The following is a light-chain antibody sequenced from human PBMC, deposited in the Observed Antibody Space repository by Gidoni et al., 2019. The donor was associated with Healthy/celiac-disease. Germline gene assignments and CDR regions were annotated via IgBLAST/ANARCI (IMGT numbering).Light chain of an antibody. J-gene: IGLJ2*01. CDR2: LNSDGSH. CDR3: QTWGTGIKV. CDR1: SGHSSYA. V-gene: IGLV4-69*01. Sequence: QLVLPQSPSASASLGASVKPTCPLRSGHSSYAIAWHQQQPEKGPRYLMKLNSDGSHSKGDGIPDRFSGSSSGAERYLTISSLQSEDEADYYCQTWGTGIKVFGGGTKLTVL.